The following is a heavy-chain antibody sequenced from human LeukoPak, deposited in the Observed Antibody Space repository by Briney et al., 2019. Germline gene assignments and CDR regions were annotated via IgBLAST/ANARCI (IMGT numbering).Heavy chain of an antibody. CDR1: GGSISSSSYS. CDR3: ARHRSGSPLTPYYYYGMDV. Sequence: SETLSLTCTISGGSISSSSYSWGWIRQPPGKGLEWIGSIYYSGSTYYNPSLKSRVTISVDTSKNQFSLKLSSVTAADTAVYYCARHRSGSPLTPYYYYGMDVWGQGTTVTVSS. J-gene: IGHJ6*02. V-gene: IGHV4-39*01. D-gene: IGHD3-3*01. CDR2: IYYSGST.